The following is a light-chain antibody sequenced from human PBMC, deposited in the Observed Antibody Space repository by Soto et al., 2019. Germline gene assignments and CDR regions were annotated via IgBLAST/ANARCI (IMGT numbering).Light chain of an antibody. V-gene: IGKV3D-15*01. CDR2: GAS. J-gene: IGKJ1*01. CDR3: HQYNHWLTWT. CDR1: QSVSSSY. Sequence: EIVLTQSPGTLSLSPGERATLSCRASQSVSSSYLAWYQQKPGQAPRLLIYGASTRATGIPDRFSGSGSGTEFTLTISSLQSEDFAVYYCHQYNHWLTWTFGQGTKVDIK.